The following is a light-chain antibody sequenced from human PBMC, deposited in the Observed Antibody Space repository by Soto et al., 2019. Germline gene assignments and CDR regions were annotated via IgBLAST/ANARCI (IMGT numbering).Light chain of an antibody. CDR1: QSVSSN. J-gene: IGKJ4*01. V-gene: IGKV3D-15*01. CDR3: QQYNSWPLT. Sequence: EIVMTQSPATLSVSPGDTATLSCRASQSVSSNLAWYQQKPGQAPRLLIYGASSRATGTPGRFSGSGSGTEFTLTISSLQSEDFAVYYCQQYNSWPLTFDGGTKVEIK. CDR2: GAS.